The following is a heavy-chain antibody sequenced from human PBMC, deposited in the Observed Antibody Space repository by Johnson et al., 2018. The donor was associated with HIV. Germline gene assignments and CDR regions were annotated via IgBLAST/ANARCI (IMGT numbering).Heavy chain of an antibody. CDR1: GFTFNRYG. Sequence: MLLVESGGGLVQPGGSLRLACVASGFTFNRYGLHWVRQAPGKGLEWVPNINQDGGERYYVDSVKGRFTISRDNSKNTLYLQMNSLRAEDTALYYCAKITQATIARESGPYGACEIWGQGTMVTVSS. CDR2: INQDGGER. J-gene: IGHJ3*02. V-gene: IGHV3-7*02. CDR3: AKITQATIARESGPYGACEI. D-gene: IGHD4/OR15-4a*01.